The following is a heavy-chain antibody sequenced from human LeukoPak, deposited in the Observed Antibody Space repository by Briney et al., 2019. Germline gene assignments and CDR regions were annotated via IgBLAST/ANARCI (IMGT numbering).Heavy chain of an antibody. V-gene: IGHV4-39*07. CDR2: IYYSGGT. CDR3: ARLVVGATTHAFDI. Sequence: SETLSLTCTVSGGSISSSSYYWGWIRQPPGKGLEWIVSIYYSGGTYYNPSLKSRVTISVDTSKNQFSLKLSSVTAADTAVYYCARLVVGATTHAFDIWGQGTMVTVSS. CDR1: GGSISSSSYY. D-gene: IGHD1-26*01. J-gene: IGHJ3*02.